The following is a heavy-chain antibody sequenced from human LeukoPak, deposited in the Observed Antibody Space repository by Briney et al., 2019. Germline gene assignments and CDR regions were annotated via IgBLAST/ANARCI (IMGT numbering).Heavy chain of an antibody. CDR3: AREMDGPYGSGSPLDY. Sequence: GGSLRLSCAASGSTFSEYYMSWIRQAPGQGLEWVSYISSSGSTTYYADSVKGRFTISRDNAKNSLYLQMNSLRAEDTAVYYCAREMDGPYGSGSPLDYWGQGTLVTVSS. CDR2: ISSSGSTT. V-gene: IGHV3-11*01. D-gene: IGHD3-10*01. CDR1: GSTFSEYY. J-gene: IGHJ4*02.